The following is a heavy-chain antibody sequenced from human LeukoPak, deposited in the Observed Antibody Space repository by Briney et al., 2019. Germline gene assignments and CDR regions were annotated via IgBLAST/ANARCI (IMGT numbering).Heavy chain of an antibody. CDR1: GFTVSSNY. Sequence: PGGSLRLSCAASGFTVSSNYMSWVRQAPGKGLEWVSVIYSGGSTYYADSVKGRFTISRDNSKNTLYLQMNSLRAEDTAVYYCARDLASYGPRDAFDIWGQGTMVTVSS. CDR2: IYSGGST. CDR3: ARDLASYGPRDAFDI. J-gene: IGHJ3*02. D-gene: IGHD5-18*01. V-gene: IGHV3-66*01.